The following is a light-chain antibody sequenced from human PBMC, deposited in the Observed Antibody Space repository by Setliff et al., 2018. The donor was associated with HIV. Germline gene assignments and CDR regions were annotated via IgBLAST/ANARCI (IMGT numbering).Light chain of an antibody. Sequence: QSALTQPPSASGTPGQRVTISCSGSSSNIGSNTVNWYQQLPGTAPKLLIYRNNQRPSGVPDRFSGSKSGTSASLAISGLQSEDEADYYCAAWDDSLNGLYVFGTGTKGTVL. V-gene: IGLV1-44*01. J-gene: IGLJ1*01. CDR1: SSNIGSNT. CDR2: RNN. CDR3: AAWDDSLNGLYV.